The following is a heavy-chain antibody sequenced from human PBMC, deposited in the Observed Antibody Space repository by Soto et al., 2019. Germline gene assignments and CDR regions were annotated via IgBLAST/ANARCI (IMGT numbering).Heavy chain of an antibody. D-gene: IGHD3-22*01. V-gene: IGHV1-69*13. J-gene: IGHJ4*02. CDR1: GGTFSSYA. Sequence: ASVKVSCKASGGTFSSYAISWVRQAPGQGLEWMGGIIPIFGTANYAQKFQGRVTITADGSTSTAYMELSSLRSEDTAVYYCAGVYDSSGYYPLDYWGQGTLVTVYS. CDR2: IIPIFGTA. CDR3: AGVYDSSGYYPLDY.